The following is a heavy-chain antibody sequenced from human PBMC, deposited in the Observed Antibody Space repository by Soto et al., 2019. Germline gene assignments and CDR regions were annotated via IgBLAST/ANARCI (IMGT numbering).Heavy chain of an antibody. D-gene: IGHD3-22*01. CDR3: AVSGYGVYFDY. V-gene: IGHV4-34*01. J-gene: IGHJ4*02. CDR1: GGSFSGYY. CDR2: INHSGST. Sequence: PSETLSLTCAVCGGSFSGYYWSWIRQPPGKGLEWIGEINHSGSTNYNPSLKSRVTISVDTSKNQFSLKLSSVTAADTAVYYCAVSGYGVYFDYWGQGTLVTSPQ.